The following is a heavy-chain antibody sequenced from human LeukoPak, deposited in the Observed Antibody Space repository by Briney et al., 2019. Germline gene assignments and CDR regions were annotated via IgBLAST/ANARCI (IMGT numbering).Heavy chain of an antibody. D-gene: IGHD6-13*01. CDR2: TSSSSSYI. J-gene: IGHJ6*03. CDR1: GFTFSDYS. V-gene: IGHV3-21*01. CDR3: ARRIAAAGRDYYYYMDV. Sequence: GGSLRLSCAASGFTFSDYSMNWVRQAPGKGLEWVSSTSSSSSYIYYADSVKGRFTISRDNAKNSLYPQINSLRAEDTAVYYCARRIAAAGRDYYYYMDVWGKGTTVTVSS.